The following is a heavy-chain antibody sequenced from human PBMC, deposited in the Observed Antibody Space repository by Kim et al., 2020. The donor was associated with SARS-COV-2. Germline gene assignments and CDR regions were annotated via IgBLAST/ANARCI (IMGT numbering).Heavy chain of an antibody. Sequence: TTTDTPPLKSRVPMSVDTSKNQWSLRLSSVTAADTAVYYCARGAGWLPDYWGQGTLVTVSS. J-gene: IGHJ4*02. V-gene: IGHV4-59*09. CDR3: ARGAGWLPDY. CDR2: TT. D-gene: IGHD5-12*01.